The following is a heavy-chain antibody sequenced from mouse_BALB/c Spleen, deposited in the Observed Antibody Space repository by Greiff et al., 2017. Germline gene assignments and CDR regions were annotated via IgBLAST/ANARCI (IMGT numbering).Heavy chain of an antibody. CDR1: GYTFTNYW. CDR2: IYPGGGYT. D-gene: IGHD2-4*01. V-gene: IGHV1-63*02. CDR3: ANYDGGNWYFDV. Sequence: VQLQQSGAELVRPGTSVKISCKASGYTFTNYWLGWVKQRPGHGLEWIGDIYPGGGYTNYNEKFKGKATLTADTSSSTAYMQLSSLTSEDSAVYFCANYDGGNWYFDVWGAGTTVTVSS. J-gene: IGHJ1*01.